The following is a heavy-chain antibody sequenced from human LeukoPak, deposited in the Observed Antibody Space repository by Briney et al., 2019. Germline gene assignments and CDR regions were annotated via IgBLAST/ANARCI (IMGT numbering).Heavy chain of an antibody. CDR2: ISVFNGNT. CDR3: AREDCSSTSCYRRAFDI. J-gene: IGHJ3*02. Sequence: ASVKVSCKASGYTFISYTISWVRQAPGQGLEWMGWISVFNGNTNYAQKFQDRVTMTTDTSTSTAYMELRSLRSDDTAVYYCAREDCSSTSCYRRAFDIWGQGTMVTVSS. CDR1: GYTFISYT. D-gene: IGHD2-2*01. V-gene: IGHV1-18*01.